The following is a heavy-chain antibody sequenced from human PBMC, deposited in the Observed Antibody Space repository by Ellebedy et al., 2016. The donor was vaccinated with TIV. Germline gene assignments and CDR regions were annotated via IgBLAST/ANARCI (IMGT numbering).Heavy chain of an antibody. V-gene: IGHV1-69*13. CDR1: GGTFSSYA. Sequence: ASVKVSCKASGGTFSSYAISWVRQAPGQGLEWMGGIIPIFGTANYAQKFQGRVTITADESTSTAYMELSSLRSEDTAVYYCARELAYSSSWYLFDYWGQGTLVTVSS. D-gene: IGHD6-13*01. J-gene: IGHJ4*02. CDR2: IIPIFGTA. CDR3: ARELAYSSSWYLFDY.